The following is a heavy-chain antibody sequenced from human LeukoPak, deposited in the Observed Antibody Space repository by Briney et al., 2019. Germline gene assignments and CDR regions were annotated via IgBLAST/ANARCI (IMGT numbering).Heavy chain of an antibody. J-gene: IGHJ6*02. CDR2: ISGSGGST. V-gene: IGHV3-23*01. CDR1: GFTFSSYA. D-gene: IGHD3-3*01. Sequence: GGSLRLSCAASGFTFSSYAMSWVRQAPGRGLEWVSAISGSGGSTYYADSVKGRFTISRDNSKNTLYLQMNSLRAEDTAVYYCAKDLGHHSRIMIFGVVMNVWGQGTTVTVSS. CDR3: AKDLGHHSRIMIFGVVMNV.